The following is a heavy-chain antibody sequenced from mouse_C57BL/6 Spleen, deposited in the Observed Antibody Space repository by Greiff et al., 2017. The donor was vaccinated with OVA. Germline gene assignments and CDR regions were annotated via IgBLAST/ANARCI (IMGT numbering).Heavy chain of an antibody. CDR2: ISDGGSYT. D-gene: IGHD2-4*01. Sequence: EVMVVESGGGLVKPGGSLKLSCAASGFTFSSYAMSWFRQTPEKRLEWVATISDGGSYTYYPDNVKGRFTISRDNAKNNLYLQMSHLKSEDTAMYYCARESDYEYFDYWGQGTTLTVSS. J-gene: IGHJ2*01. CDR3: ARESDYEYFDY. CDR1: GFTFSSYA. V-gene: IGHV5-4*01.